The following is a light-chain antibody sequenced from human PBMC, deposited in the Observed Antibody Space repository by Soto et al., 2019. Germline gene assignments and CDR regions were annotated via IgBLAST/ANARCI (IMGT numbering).Light chain of an antibody. CDR2: DVN. CDR3: CAYAGSHTPWV. Sequence: QSALTQPRSVSGSPGQSVTISCTGTSSDVGGYNYVSWYQQHPGKAPKLMIYDVNKWPSGVPDRFSGSKSGNTASLTISGLQAEDEAGYHCCAYAGSHTPWVFGGGTKLTVL. V-gene: IGLV2-11*01. J-gene: IGLJ3*02. CDR1: SSDVGGYNY.